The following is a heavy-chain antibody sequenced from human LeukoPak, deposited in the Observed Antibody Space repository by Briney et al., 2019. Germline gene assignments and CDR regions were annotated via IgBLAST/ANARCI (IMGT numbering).Heavy chain of an antibody. D-gene: IGHD6-6*01. CDR2: IYYSGST. CDR1: GGSISSSSYY. Sequence: SETLSLTCTVSGGSISSSSYYWGWIRQPPGQGLEWIGSIYYSGSTYYNPSLKSRVTISVDTSKNQFSLKLSSVTAADTAVYYCARLEQLVLGYWGQGTLVTVSS. J-gene: IGHJ4*02. CDR3: ARLEQLVLGY. V-gene: IGHV4-39*01.